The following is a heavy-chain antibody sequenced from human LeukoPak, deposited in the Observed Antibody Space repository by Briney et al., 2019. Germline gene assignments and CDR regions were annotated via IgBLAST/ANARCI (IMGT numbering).Heavy chain of an antibody. D-gene: IGHD2-15*01. Sequence: PSETLSLTCTVSGDSMSYYYWSWIRQSPGRGLEWIGYIYYSGTTNYNPSLKSRVTISLDTSKNQFSLKLTSVTAADTAVYYCATHPPRVCTGGSCSDYWGQGTLVTVSS. J-gene: IGHJ4*02. CDR1: GDSMSYYY. CDR2: IYYSGTT. CDR3: ATHPPRVCTGGSCSDY. V-gene: IGHV4-59*01.